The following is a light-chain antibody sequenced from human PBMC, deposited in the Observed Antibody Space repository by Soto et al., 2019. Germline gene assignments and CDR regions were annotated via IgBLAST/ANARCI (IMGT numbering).Light chain of an antibody. CDR1: SSDVGTFNL. Sequence: QSALTQPASVSGFLGQSITMSCTGSSSDVGTFNLVSWFQQHPGKAPKLLIFEGTKRPSGVSDRFSGSKSGNTASLTISGLQAEDEADYHCCSYSSSSTLFVFGTATKLTVL. V-gene: IGLV2-14*02. CDR2: EGT. CDR3: CSYSSSSTLFV. J-gene: IGLJ1*01.